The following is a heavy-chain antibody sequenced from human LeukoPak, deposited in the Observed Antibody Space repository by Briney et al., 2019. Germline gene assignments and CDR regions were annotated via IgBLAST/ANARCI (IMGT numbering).Heavy chain of an antibody. CDR3: ARHPGYSYGFTSFDY. CDR1: GGSISSSSYY. D-gene: IGHD5-18*01. V-gene: IGHV4-39*01. J-gene: IGHJ4*02. CDR2: IYYSGST. Sequence: SETLSLTCTVSGGSISSSSYYWGWIRQPPGKGLEWIGRIYYSGSTYYNPSLKSRVTISVDTSKNQFSLKLSSVTAADTAVYYCARHPGYSYGFTSFDYWGQGTLVTVSS.